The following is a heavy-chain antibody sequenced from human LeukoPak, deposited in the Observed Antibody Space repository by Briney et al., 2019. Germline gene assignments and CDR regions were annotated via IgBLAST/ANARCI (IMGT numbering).Heavy chain of an antibody. CDR1: GYTFTSYG. V-gene: IGHV1-18*01. D-gene: IGHD3-22*01. CDR3: ARARYYDSSGYSDY. J-gene: IGHJ4*02. Sequence: ASVKVSYKASGYTFTSYGISWVRQAPGQGLEWMGWISAYNGNTNYAQKLQGRVTMTTDTSTSTAYMELRSLRSDDTAVYYCARARYYDSSGYSDYWGQGTLVTVSS. CDR2: ISAYNGNT.